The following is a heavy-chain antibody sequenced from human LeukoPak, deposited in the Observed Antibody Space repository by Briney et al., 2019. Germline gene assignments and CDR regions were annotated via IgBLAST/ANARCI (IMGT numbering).Heavy chain of an antibody. V-gene: IGHV1-46*01. CDR2: INPSGGST. D-gene: IGHD2-8*01. Sequence: ASVKVSCKASGYTFTSYYMHWGRQAPGQGLEWMGIINPSGGSTSYAQKFQGRVTMTRDTSTSTVYMELSSLRSEDTAVYYCARDHERYCTNGVCSRTSDYWGQGTLVTVSS. CDR3: ARDHERYCTNGVCSRTSDY. CDR1: GYTFTSYY. J-gene: IGHJ4*02.